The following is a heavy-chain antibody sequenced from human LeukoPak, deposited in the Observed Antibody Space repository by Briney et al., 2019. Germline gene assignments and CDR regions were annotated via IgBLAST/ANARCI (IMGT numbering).Heavy chain of an antibody. CDR1: GFTVSSNY. CDR2: IYSGGST. D-gene: IGHD4/OR15-4a*01. CDR3: AKLTTPHLYYYYYMDV. J-gene: IGHJ6*03. Sequence: GGSLRLSCAASGFTVSSNYMSWVRQAPGKGLEWVSVIYSGGSTYYADSVKGRFTISRDNSKNTLYLQMNSLRAEDTAVYYCAKLTTPHLYYYYYMDVWGKGTTVTVSS. V-gene: IGHV3-53*01.